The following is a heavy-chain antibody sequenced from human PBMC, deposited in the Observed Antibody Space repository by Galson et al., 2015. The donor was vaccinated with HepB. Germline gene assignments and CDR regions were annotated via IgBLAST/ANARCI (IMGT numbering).Heavy chain of an antibody. CDR2: INPSGSYA. CDR1: GFTFSDSF. J-gene: IGHJ5*02. CDR3: AREYYANPDH. D-gene: IGHD3-16*01. V-gene: IGHV3-11*06. Sequence: SLGLSCATSGFTFSDSFMSWIRQAPGKGLEWVSFINPSGSYAKYADSVKGRFTISRDNAENSVYLQVNSLRAEDTAIYYCAREYYANPDHWGQGTQVTVSS.